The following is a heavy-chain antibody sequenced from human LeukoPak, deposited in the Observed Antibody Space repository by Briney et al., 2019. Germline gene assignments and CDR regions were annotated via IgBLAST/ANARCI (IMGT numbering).Heavy chain of an antibody. Sequence: PSETLSLTCTVSGGSISSGSYYWSWIRQPAGKGLEWIGRIYTSGSTNSNPSLRSRATISVETSKKQFSLKLSSVTAADTAVYYCARSELWSSYYYYYMDVWGKGTTVTVSS. CDR2: IYTSGST. D-gene: IGHD5-18*01. CDR3: ARSELWSSYYYYYMDV. CDR1: GGSISSGSYY. J-gene: IGHJ6*03. V-gene: IGHV4-61*02.